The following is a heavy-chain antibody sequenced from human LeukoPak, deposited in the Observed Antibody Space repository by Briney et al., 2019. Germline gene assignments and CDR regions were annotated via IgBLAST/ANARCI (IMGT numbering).Heavy chain of an antibody. CDR3: ARDWTVAGTEDYYYYGMDV. J-gene: IGHJ6*02. CDR2: IDTDSTYI. CDR1: GFTFSNYD. V-gene: IGHV3-21*01. D-gene: IGHD6-19*01. Sequence: GGSLRLSCAASGFTFSNYDMNWVRQSPGKGLEWVSSIDTDSTYIHYADSVKGRFTISRDNAKNSLYLQMNSLRAEDTAVYYCARDWTVAGTEDYYYYGMDVWGQGTTVTVSS.